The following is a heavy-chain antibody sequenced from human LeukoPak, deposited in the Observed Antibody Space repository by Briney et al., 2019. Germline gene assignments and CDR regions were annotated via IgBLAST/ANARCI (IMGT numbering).Heavy chain of an antibody. CDR1: GFTFSSYA. CDR2: ISYDGSNK. CDR3: ARDRYYYDSSGYYFRY. J-gene: IGHJ4*02. Sequence: GGSLRLSCAASGFTFSSYAMHWVRQAPGKGLEWVAVISYDGSNKYYADSVKGRLTISRDNSKNTLYLQMNSLRAEDTAVYYCARDRYYYDSSGYYFRYWGQGTLVTVSS. V-gene: IGHV3-30*04. D-gene: IGHD3-22*01.